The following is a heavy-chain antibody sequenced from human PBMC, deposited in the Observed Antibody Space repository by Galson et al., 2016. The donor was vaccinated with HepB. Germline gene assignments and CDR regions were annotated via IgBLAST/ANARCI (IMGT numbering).Heavy chain of an antibody. CDR1: GFSFSNYN. D-gene: IGHD3-10*01. V-gene: IGHV3-21*01. CDR3: ARDRIIMLRGVTNWLDP. Sequence: SLRLSCAASGFSFSNYNMNWARQAPGKGPEWVSSISGTSTHIYDADAAKGRFTISRDNAKNSLYLQMNSLRAEDTAMYYCARDRIIMLRGVTNWLDPWGQGTLVTVSS. J-gene: IGHJ5*02. CDR2: ISGTSTHI.